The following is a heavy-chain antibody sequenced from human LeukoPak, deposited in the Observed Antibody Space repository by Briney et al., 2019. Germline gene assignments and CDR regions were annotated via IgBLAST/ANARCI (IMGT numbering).Heavy chain of an antibody. J-gene: IGHJ3*02. CDR3: ARGGIITSYAFEI. CDR1: GFTFSSYS. D-gene: IGHD1-26*01. V-gene: IGHV3-48*01. CDR2: ISSSSSTI. Sequence: GGSLRLSCAASGFTFSSYSMNWARQAPGKGLEWVSYISSSSSTIYYADSVKGRFTISRDNAKNSLYLQMDSLRAEDTAVYYCARGGIITSYAFEIWGQGTMVTVSS.